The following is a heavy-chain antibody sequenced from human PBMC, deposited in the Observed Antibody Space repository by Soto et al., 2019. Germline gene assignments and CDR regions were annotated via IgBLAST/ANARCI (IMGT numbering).Heavy chain of an antibody. CDR2: ISGTAGTI. CDR3: ASAPYCGSGTYYYCALDV. J-gene: IGHJ6*02. CDR1: GITFSDHY. V-gene: IGHV3-11*01. Sequence: QVQLVESGGGLVKPGGSLRLSCEASGITFSDHYMTWIRQAPGKGLEWLSYISGTAGTIHYADSVKGRFTISRDNAKNSLFLQLTSLTAEDTAVYYCASAPYCGSGTYYYCALDVWGQGTTVTVSS. D-gene: IGHD3-10*01.